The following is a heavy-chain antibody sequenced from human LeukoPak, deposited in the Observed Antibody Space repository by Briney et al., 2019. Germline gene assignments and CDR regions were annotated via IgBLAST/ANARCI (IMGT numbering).Heavy chain of an antibody. V-gene: IGHV3-21*01. CDR2: ITSSSDYI. CDR3: VRESVYYDSSGYYNVLDY. J-gene: IGHJ4*02. D-gene: IGHD3-22*01. CDR1: GFSFSSHS. Sequence: GGSLRLSCAASGFSFSSHSMNWVRQAPGKGLEWVSVITSSSDYIYYADSLKGRFTVSRDNAKNSLYLQVNSLRAEDTAVYYCVRESVYYDSSGYYNVLDYWGQGTLVTVSS.